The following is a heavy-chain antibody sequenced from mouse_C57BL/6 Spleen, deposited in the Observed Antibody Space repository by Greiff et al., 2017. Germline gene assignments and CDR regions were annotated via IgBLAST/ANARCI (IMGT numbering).Heavy chain of an antibody. CDR2: ILPGSGST. Sequence: VQGVESGAELMKPGASVKLSCKATGYTFTGYWIEWVKQRPGHGLEWIGEILPGSGSTNYHEKFKGKATFTADTSSNTAYMQLSSLTTEDSAIYYCASYYSNPFAYWGQGTLVTVSA. D-gene: IGHD2-5*01. V-gene: IGHV1-9*01. J-gene: IGHJ3*01. CDR1: GYTFTGYW. CDR3: ASYYSNPFAY.